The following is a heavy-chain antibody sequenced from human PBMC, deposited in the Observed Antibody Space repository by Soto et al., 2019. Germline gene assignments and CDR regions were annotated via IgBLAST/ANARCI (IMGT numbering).Heavy chain of an antibody. V-gene: IGHV3-30-3*01. D-gene: IGHD6-13*01. Sequence: GGSLRLSCAASGFTFSSYAMHWVRQAPGKGLEWVAVISYDGSNKYYADSVKGRFTISRDNSKNTLYLQMNSLRAEDTAVYYCASPPPGIAAAGSYFDYWGQGTLVTVSS. CDR2: ISYDGSNK. J-gene: IGHJ4*02. CDR3: ASPPPGIAAAGSYFDY. CDR1: GFTFSSYA.